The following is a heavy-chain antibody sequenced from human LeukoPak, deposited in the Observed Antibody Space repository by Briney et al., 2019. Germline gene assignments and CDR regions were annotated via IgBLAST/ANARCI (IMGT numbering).Heavy chain of an antibody. CDR2: IRRGSNSYTT. J-gene: IGHJ3*02. CDR3: TRDGGEGGNSAFDI. CDR1: GFTFSDYI. V-gene: IGHV3-72*01. D-gene: IGHD3-16*01. Sequence: GGSLRLSCAASGFTFSDYILDWVRQAPGKGLEWGGRIRRGSNSYTTEYAASVKGRFIISRDDSKNSLYLHMNSLKTEDTAVYHCTRDGGEGGNSAFDIWGQGTMVTVSS.